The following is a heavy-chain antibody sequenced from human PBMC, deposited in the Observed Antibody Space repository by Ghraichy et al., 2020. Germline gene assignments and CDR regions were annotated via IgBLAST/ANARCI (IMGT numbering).Heavy chain of an antibody. D-gene: IGHD2-2*01. Sequence: GGSLRLSCAASGFTFSSYSMNWVRQAPGKGLEWVSSISSSSSYIYYADSVKGRFTISRDNAKNSLYLQMNSLRAEDTAVYYCARAAPSDQEYCSSTSCYSRPNWFDPWGQGTLVTVSS. V-gene: IGHV3-21*01. CDR3: ARAAPSDQEYCSSTSCYSRPNWFDP. CDR1: GFTFSSYS. CDR2: ISSSSSYI. J-gene: IGHJ5*02.